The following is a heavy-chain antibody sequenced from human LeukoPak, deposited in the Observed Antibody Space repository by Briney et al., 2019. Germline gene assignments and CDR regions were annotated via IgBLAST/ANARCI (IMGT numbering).Heavy chain of an antibody. V-gene: IGHV1-69*13. CDR3: ARDKYFDWFLAANDAFDI. CDR1: GGTFSSYA. J-gene: IGHJ3*02. Sequence: ASVKVSRKASGGTFSSYAISWVRQAPGQGLEWMGGIIPIFGTANYAQKFQGRVTITADESTSTAYMELSSLRSEDTAVYYCARDKYFDWFLAANDAFDIWGQGTMVTVSS. D-gene: IGHD3-9*01. CDR2: IIPIFGTA.